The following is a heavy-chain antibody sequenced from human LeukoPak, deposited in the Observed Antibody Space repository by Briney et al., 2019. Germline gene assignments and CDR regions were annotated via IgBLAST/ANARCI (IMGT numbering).Heavy chain of an antibody. V-gene: IGHV3-15*01. Sequence: SGGSLRLSCAASGFTFSNAWMSWVRQAPGKGLEWVGRIKSKTDGGTTDYAAPVKGRFTISRDDSKNTLYLQMNSLKTEDTAVYYCTTDGVNYYDSSGYYWLDYWGQGTLVTVSS. CDR2: IKSKTDGGTT. D-gene: IGHD3-22*01. J-gene: IGHJ4*02. CDR1: GFTFSNAW. CDR3: TTDGVNYYDSSGYYWLDY.